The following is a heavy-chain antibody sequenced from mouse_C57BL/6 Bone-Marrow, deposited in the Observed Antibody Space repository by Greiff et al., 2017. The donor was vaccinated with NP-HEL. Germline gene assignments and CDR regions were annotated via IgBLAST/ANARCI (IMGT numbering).Heavy chain of an antibody. CDR3: ARRRNRYDVSFDY. CDR1: GYTFTSYW. Sequence: QVQLQQPGAELVKPGASVKLSCKASGYTFTSYWMHWVKQRPGQGLEWIGMIHPNSGSTNYNETFKSKATLSVAKSSSTAYMQLSSLTSEDSAVYYCARRRNRYDVSFDYWGQGTTLTVSS. D-gene: IGHD2-12*01. V-gene: IGHV1-64*01. CDR2: IHPNSGST. J-gene: IGHJ2*01.